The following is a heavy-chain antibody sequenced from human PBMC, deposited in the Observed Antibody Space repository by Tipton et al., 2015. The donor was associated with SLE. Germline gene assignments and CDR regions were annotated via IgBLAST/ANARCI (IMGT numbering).Heavy chain of an antibody. J-gene: IGHJ6*02. V-gene: IGHV4-39*01. D-gene: IGHD2-21*01. CDR3: ATRPGPYCGGDCPAGYYYYGMDV. CDR1: GGSISTSTYY. CDR2: MYYSGST. Sequence: GSLRLSCTVSGGSISTSTYYWGWIRQPPGKGLEWIGNMYYSGSTYYNPSLKSRVTISVDTSKNQFSLKLSSVTAADTAVYYCATRPGPYCGGDCPAGYYYYGMDVWGQGTTVTVSS.